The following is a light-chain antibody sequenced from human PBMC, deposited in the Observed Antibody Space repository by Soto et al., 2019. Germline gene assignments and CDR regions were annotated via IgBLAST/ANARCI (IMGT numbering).Light chain of an antibody. J-gene: IGLJ2*01. V-gene: IGLV4-69*01. CDR1: SGHSSYA. CDR3: QTWGSGLVG. CDR2: LTSDGSH. Sequence: QSVLTQSPSASASLGASVKLTCTLSSGHSSYAIACHQQQPEKGPRFLLKLTSDGSHIKGDGIPDRFSGSSSGSERYLTISSLQSEDEADYYCQTWGSGLVGFGGGTTLNVL.